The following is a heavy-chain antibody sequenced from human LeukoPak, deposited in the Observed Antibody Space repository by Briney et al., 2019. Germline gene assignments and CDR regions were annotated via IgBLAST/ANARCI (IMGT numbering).Heavy chain of an antibody. Sequence: SETLSLTCTVSGSSISSRSYYWGWIRQPPGKGLEWIGSINYSGNTYHSPSLKSRVTISADTSKNQFSLKLSSVTAADTAVYYCARHSYGTFDYWGQGTLVAVSS. CDR2: INYSGNT. J-gene: IGHJ4*02. CDR3: ARHSYGTFDY. D-gene: IGHD3-16*01. CDR1: GSSISSRSYY. V-gene: IGHV4-39*01.